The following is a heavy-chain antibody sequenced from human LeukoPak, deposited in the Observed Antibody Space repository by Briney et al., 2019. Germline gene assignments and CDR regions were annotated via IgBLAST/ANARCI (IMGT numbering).Heavy chain of an antibody. V-gene: IGHV3-30*04. CDR1: GFTFSSYA. D-gene: IGHD6-19*01. CDR3: ARTFGYSSGWYDY. Sequence: GGSLRLSCAASGFTFSSYAMHWVRQAPGKGLEWVAVISYDGSNKYYADSVKGRFTISRDNSKNTLYLQMNSLRAEDTAAYYCARTFGYSSGWYDYWGQGTLVTVSS. CDR2: ISYDGSNK. J-gene: IGHJ4*02.